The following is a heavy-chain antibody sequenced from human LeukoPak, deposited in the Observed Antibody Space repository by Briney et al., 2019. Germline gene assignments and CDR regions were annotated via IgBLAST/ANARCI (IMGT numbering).Heavy chain of an antibody. J-gene: IGHJ4*02. CDR3: AKDPYCGGDCYQNLDY. CDR2: ISGSGGST. D-gene: IGHD2-21*01. CDR1: GFTFSSYA. Sequence: AGGSLRLSCAASGFTFSSYAMSWVRQAPGKGLEWVSAISGSGGSTYYADSVKGRFTISRDNSKNTLYLQMNSLRAEDTAVYYCAKDPYCGGDCYQNLDYWGQGTLVTVSS. V-gene: IGHV3-23*01.